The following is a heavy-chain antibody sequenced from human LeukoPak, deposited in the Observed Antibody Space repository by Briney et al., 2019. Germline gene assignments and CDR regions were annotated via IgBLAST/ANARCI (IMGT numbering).Heavy chain of an antibody. CDR2: INPNDGDT. CDR1: GYTFTDYY. J-gene: IGHJ4*02. D-gene: IGHD2-2*01. Sequence: GASVKVSCKASGYTFTDYYMHWVRQAPGQGFEWMGWINPNDGDTNYAQKFHGRVTMTRDTSISTAHVEVSRLRSDDTAVYYCARANFLYCSSTTCLFDYWGQGTLVTVSS. CDR3: ARANFLYCSSTTCLFDY. V-gene: IGHV1-2*02.